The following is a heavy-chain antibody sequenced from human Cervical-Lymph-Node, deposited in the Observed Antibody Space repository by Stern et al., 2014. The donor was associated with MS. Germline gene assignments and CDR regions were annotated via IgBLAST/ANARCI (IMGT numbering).Heavy chain of an antibody. Sequence: VQLLESGAEVRMPGASVKVSCKTSGYTFTIYYMHWVRQAPGQGLEWMGIINPSDGRTSYAQNLRGRVTMTRDTSTSTVFMELSSLRSEDTAVYFCARDHDVLFLARGYFDSWGQGTLVTVSS. J-gene: IGHJ4*02. V-gene: IGHV1-46*01. CDR2: INPSDGRT. D-gene: IGHD1-1*01. CDR1: GYTFTIYY. CDR3: ARDHDVLFLARGYFDS.